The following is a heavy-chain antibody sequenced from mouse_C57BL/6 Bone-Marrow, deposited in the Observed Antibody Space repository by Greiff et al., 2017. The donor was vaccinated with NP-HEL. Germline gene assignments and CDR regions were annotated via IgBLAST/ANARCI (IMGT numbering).Heavy chain of an antibody. D-gene: IGHD2-3*01. V-gene: IGHV3-6*01. CDR2: ISYDGSN. CDR3: ARAPYDGYYVDY. CDR1: GYSITSGYY. J-gene: IGHJ2*01. Sequence: VQLQQSGPGLVKPSQSLSLTCSVTGYSITSGYYWNWIRQFPGNKLEWMGYISYDGSNNYNPSLKNRISITRDTSKNQFFLKLNSVTTEDTATYYCARAPYDGYYVDYWGQGTTLTVSS.